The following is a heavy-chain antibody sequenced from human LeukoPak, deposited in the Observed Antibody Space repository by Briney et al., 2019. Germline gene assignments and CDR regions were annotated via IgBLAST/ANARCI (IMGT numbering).Heavy chain of an antibody. CDR3: ASWDDSSSPIASDY. J-gene: IGHJ4*02. D-gene: IGHD6-6*01. V-gene: IGHV1-2*02. CDR2: INPNSGGT. Sequence: ASVKVSCKASGYTFTGYYMHWVRQAPGQGLEWMGWINPNSGGTNYAQKFQGRVTMTRDTSISTAYMELSRLRSDDTAVYYCASWDDSSSPIASDYWGQGTLVTVSS. CDR1: GYTFTGYY.